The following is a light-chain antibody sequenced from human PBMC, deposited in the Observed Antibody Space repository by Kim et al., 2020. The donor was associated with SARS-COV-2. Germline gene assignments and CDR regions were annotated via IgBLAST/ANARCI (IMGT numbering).Light chain of an antibody. Sequence: QSALTQPASVSGSPGQSITISCTGTSSDVGGYNYVSWYQQHPGKAPKHMIYDVSKRPSGVSNRFSGSKSVNTASLTISGLQAEDEADYYCSSYTSSSTLVVFGGGTQLTVL. V-gene: IGLV2-14*01. CDR2: DVS. CDR1: SSDVGGYNY. J-gene: IGLJ2*01. CDR3: SSYTSSSTLVV.